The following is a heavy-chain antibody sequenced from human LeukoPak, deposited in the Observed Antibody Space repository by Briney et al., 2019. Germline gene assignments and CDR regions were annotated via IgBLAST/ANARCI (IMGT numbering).Heavy chain of an antibody. CDR1: GGSISSGGYY. CDR3: ARSVPAATFWFDP. J-gene: IGHJ5*02. CDR2: IYYSGST. Sequence: SETLSLTCTVSGGSISSGGYYWSWIRQHPGEGLEWIGYIYYSGSTYYNPSLKSRVTISVDTSKNQFSLKLSSVTAADTAVYYCARSVPAATFWFDPWGQGTLVTVSS. V-gene: IGHV4-31*03. D-gene: IGHD2-2*01.